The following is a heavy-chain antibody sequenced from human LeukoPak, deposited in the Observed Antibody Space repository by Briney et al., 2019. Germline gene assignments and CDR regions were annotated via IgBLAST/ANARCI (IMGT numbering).Heavy chain of an antibody. Sequence: GGSLRLSCEASGFSFSNYFMSWLRQAPGKGLEWVSYITNSGRSTNYADAVKGRFTISRDNAKKSVYLEVTDLRAEDTAVYYCAREASGNYHVFDSWGQGTLVTVSS. V-gene: IGHV3-11*04. CDR1: GFSFSNYF. J-gene: IGHJ4*02. CDR2: ITNSGRST. D-gene: IGHD1-26*01. CDR3: AREASGNYHVFDS.